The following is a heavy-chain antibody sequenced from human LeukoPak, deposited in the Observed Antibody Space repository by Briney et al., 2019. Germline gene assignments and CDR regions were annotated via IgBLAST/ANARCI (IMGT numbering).Heavy chain of an antibody. CDR2: IYYSGST. J-gene: IGHJ4*02. Sequence: SSETLSLTCTVSGGSISSSSYYWSWIRQPPGKGLEWIGYIYYSGSTNYNPSLKSRVTISVDTSKNQFSLKLSSVTAADTAVYYCARGYSYGYFDYWGQGTLVTVSS. V-gene: IGHV4-61*01. CDR1: GGSISSSSYY. CDR3: ARGYSYGYFDY. D-gene: IGHD5-18*01.